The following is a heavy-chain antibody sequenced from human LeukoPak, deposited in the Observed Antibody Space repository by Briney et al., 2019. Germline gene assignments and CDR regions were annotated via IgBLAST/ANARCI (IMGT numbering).Heavy chain of an antibody. J-gene: IGHJ4*02. CDR1: GYSFTSYW. CDR3: ARRYGSGPVAYFDY. Sequence: NHGESLKISCKASGYSFTSYWSGWVRQIPGKGLGWMRIIYTGDSDIRDSPSFQGQVTISADKSNSPAYLQWSSLKASDTAMYYCARRYGSGPVAYFDYWGQGTLVTVSS. D-gene: IGHD3-10*01. V-gene: IGHV5-51*01. CDR2: IYTGDSDI.